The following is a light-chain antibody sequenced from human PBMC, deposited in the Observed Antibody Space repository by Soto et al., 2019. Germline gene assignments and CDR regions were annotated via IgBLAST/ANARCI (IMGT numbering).Light chain of an antibody. CDR2: EVS. CDR1: SSDIGAYNS. CDR3: NSYTRRSTLV. V-gene: IGLV2-14*01. Sequence: QSALTQPDSVSGSPGQSITISCTGTSSDIGAYNSVSWYQHHPGKAPKLMIYEVSNRPSGVSIRFSGSKSGNTASLTISGLQAEDEGDYYCNSYTRRSTLVFGTGTKVTVL. J-gene: IGLJ1*01.